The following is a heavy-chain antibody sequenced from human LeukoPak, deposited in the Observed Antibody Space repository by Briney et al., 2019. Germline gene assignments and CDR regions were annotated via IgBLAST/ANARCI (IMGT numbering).Heavy chain of an antibody. CDR3: ARGRSSRWNRRYFDY. D-gene: IGHD1-14*01. J-gene: IGHJ4*02. V-gene: IGHV4-34*01. CDR1: GGSFSGYY. CDR2: INHSGST. Sequence: SETLSLTCAVYGGSFSGYYWSWIRQPPGKGLEWIGEINHSGSTNYNPSLKSRVTISVDTSKNQFSLKLSSVTAADTAVYYCARGRSSRWNRRYFDYWGQGTLVTVSS.